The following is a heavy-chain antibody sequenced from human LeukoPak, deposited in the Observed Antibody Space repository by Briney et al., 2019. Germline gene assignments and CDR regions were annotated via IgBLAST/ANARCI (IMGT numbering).Heavy chain of an antibody. CDR3: ARRDIGAAYSSLGYYYMDV. J-gene: IGHJ6*03. CDR1: GYSISSGYY. CDR2: IYHSGST. V-gene: IGHV4-38-2*01. D-gene: IGHD2-15*01. Sequence: PSETLSLTCAVSGYSISSGYYWGWIRQPPGKGLEWIGSIYHSGSTYYNPSLKSRVTISVDTSKNQFSLKQSSVTAADTAVYYCARRDIGAAYSSLGYYYMDVWGKGTTVTVSS.